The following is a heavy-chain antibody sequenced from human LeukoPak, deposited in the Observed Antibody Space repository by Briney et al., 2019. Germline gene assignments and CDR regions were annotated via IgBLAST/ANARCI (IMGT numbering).Heavy chain of an antibody. CDR3: AKGRNDYGDAALNY. CDR2: ISSSSSYI. D-gene: IGHD4-17*01. CDR1: GFSFSSYS. V-gene: IGHV3-21*04. J-gene: IGHJ4*02. Sequence: PGGSLRLSCAASGFSFSSYSMNWVRQAPGKGLEWVSSISSSSSYIYYADSVKGRFTISRDNAKNSLYLQMNSLRAEDTAGYYCAKGRNDYGDAALNYWGQGTLVTVSS.